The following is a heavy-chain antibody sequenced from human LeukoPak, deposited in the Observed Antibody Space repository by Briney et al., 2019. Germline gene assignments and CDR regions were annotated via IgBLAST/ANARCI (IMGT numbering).Heavy chain of an antibody. J-gene: IGHJ4*02. V-gene: IGHV3-74*03. CDR2: INYYGTTT. CDR3: ARDAAGLDY. D-gene: IGHD2-15*01. Sequence: GGSLRLSCAASGFTFTNHWMHWFRQAPEKGLVWVSRINYYGTTTMYADSVKGRFTISRDNAKNTLYLQMNSLRAEDTAVYFCARDAAGLDYWGQGTLVTVSS. CDR1: GFTFTNHW.